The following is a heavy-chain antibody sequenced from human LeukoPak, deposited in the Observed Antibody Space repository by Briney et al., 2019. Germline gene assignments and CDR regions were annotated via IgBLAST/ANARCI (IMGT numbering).Heavy chain of an antibody. Sequence: PGGSLRLSCAASGFTFSSYWMRWVRQAPGKGLVWVSRIKNDGSVTNYADSVKGRYTISRDNAKNTLYLQMNSLRAEDTAVYYCARYNAAAGDYWGQGTLVTVSS. V-gene: IGHV3-74*01. D-gene: IGHD6-13*01. CDR1: GFTFSSYW. CDR2: IKNDGSVT. CDR3: ARYNAAAGDY. J-gene: IGHJ4*02.